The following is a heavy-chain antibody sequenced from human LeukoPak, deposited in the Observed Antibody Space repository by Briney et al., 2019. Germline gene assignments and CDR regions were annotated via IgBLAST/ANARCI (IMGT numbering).Heavy chain of an antibody. V-gene: IGHV1-18*04. CDR3: ARDSLYGSGNTNWFDP. CDR1: GYTFTSYG. D-gene: IGHD3-10*01. J-gene: IGHJ5*02. Sequence: ASVKVSCKASGYTFTSYGISWVRQAPGQGLEWMGWISAYNGNTNYAQKLQGRVPMTTDTSTSTAYMELRSLRSDDTAVYYCARDSLYGSGNTNWFDPWGQGTLVTVPS. CDR2: ISAYNGNT.